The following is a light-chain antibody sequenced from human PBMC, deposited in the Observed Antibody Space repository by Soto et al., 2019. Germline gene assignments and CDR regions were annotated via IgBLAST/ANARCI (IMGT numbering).Light chain of an antibody. V-gene: IGKV3-20*01. CDR2: GAS. CDR1: QSVSSSY. J-gene: IGKJ4*01. CDR3: QQSASSPLT. Sequence: EIVLTQSPGTLSLSPGERATLSCRASQSVSSSYLAWYQQKPGQAPRLLIYGASSRATGIPDRFSGSGSGTDFTLTISRLEPEDFAVYYCQQSASSPLTFGGGTKVDIK.